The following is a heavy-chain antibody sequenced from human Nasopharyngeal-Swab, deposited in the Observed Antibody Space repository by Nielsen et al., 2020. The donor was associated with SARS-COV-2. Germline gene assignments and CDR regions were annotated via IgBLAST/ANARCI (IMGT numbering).Heavy chain of an antibody. J-gene: IGHJ5*02. Sequence: GESLKISCAASGFTFSSYATSWVRQAPGRGLEWVSAISGSGGSTYYADSVKGRFTISRDSSKNTLDLQMNSLRAEDTAVYYCAKDGGIAVAGWFDPWGQGTLVTVSS. CDR3: AKDGGIAVAGWFDP. CDR2: ISGSGGST. D-gene: IGHD6-19*01. CDR1: GFTFSSYA. V-gene: IGHV3-23*01.